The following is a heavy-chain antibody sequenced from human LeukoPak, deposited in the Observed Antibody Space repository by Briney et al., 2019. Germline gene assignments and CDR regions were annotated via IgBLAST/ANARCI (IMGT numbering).Heavy chain of an antibody. CDR2: IWYDGSNK. CDR3: AREFGYSSSWYSPGYYYYGMDV. J-gene: IGHJ6*02. V-gene: IGHV3-33*01. Sequence: GGSLRLSCAASGFTFSSYGMHWVRQAPGKGLEWVAVIWYDGSNKYYADSVKGRFTISRDNSKNTLYLQMNSLRAEDTAVYYCAREFGYSSSWYSPGYYYYGMDVWGQGTTVTVSS. D-gene: IGHD6-13*01. CDR1: GFTFSSYG.